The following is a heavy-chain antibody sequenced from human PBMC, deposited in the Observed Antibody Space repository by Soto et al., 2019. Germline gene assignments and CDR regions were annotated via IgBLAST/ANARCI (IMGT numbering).Heavy chain of an antibody. Sequence: GGSLRLSCAASGFTFSSYAMHWVRQAPGKGLEWVAVISYDGSNKYYADSVKGRFTISRDNSKNTLYLQMNSLRVGDTAVYYCARTDRDFYGLDVWGQGTTVTVSS. V-gene: IGHV3-30-3*01. J-gene: IGHJ6*02. CDR2: ISYDGSNK. CDR3: ARTDRDFYGLDV. CDR1: GFTFSSYA.